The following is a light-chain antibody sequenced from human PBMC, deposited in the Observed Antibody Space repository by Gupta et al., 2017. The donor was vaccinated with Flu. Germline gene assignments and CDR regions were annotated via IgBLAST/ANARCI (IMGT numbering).Light chain of an antibody. V-gene: IGLV2-14*03. CDR3: ASYTDSDIHVL. Sequence: DFTSYNYASWYQQHPGRAPKLIVYDVDNRPSGVSNRFSGSKSGNTASLTISGLQPEDESNFYCASYTDSDIHVLFGGGTKLTVL. CDR2: DVD. J-gene: IGLJ2*01. CDR1: DFTSYNY.